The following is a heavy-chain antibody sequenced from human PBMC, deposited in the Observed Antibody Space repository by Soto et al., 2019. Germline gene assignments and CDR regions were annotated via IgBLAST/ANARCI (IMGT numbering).Heavy chain of an antibody. J-gene: IGHJ5*02. CDR1: GFTVSSYN. CDR3: ARDFYYDSSGSDP. CDR2: ISSSSSYI. V-gene: IGHV3-21*01. Sequence: GGSLRLSCAASGFTVSSYNMNWVRQAPGKGLEWVSSISSSSSYIYYADSVKGRFTISRDNAKNSLYLQMNSLRAEDTAVYYCARDFYYDSSGSDPRGRGTLVTVPS. D-gene: IGHD3-22*01.